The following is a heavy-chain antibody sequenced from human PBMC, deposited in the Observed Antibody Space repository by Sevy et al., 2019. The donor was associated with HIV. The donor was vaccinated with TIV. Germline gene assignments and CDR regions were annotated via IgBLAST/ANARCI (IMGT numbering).Heavy chain of an antibody. CDR1: GFTPSTYG. CDR2: IGYDGSNK. J-gene: IGHJ4*02. D-gene: IGHD1-26*01. Sequence: GGSLRLSCAASGFTPSTYGMHWVRQAPGKGLEWVAVIGYDGSNKYYADSVKGRFTISRDNSKNTLFLQLDRLRAEDTAVYYCVRDPRMYGYYLLAYFDYWGQVTLVTVSS. V-gene: IGHV3-33*01. CDR3: VRDPRMYGYYLLAYFDY.